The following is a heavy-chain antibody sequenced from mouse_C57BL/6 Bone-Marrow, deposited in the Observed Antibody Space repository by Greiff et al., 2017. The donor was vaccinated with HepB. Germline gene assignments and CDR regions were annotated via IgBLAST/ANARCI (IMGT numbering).Heavy chain of an antibody. CDR2: ISYDGSN. Sequence: EVKLQESGPGLVKPSQSLSLTCSVTGYSITSGYYWNWIRQFPGNKLEWMGYISYDGSNNYNPSLKNRISITRDTSKNQFFLKLNSVTTEDTATYYCARDYSNSFAYWGQGTLVTVSA. D-gene: IGHD2-5*01. V-gene: IGHV3-6*01. CDR3: ARDYSNSFAY. CDR1: GYSITSGYY. J-gene: IGHJ3*01.